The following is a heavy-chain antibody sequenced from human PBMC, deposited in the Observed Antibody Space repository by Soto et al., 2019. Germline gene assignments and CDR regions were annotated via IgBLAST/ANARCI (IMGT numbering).Heavy chain of an antibody. J-gene: IGHJ6*02. CDR3: ARKGDDYGDYYYYYGSGGDV. Sequence: GESLKISCKGSGYSFTSYWISWVRQMPGKGLEWMGRIDPSDSYTNYSPSFQGHVTISADKSISTAYLQWSSLKASDTAMYYCARKGDDYGDYYYYYGSGGDVWGQGTTVTVSS. D-gene: IGHD4-17*01. CDR1: GYSFTSYW. V-gene: IGHV5-10-1*01. CDR2: IDPSDSYT.